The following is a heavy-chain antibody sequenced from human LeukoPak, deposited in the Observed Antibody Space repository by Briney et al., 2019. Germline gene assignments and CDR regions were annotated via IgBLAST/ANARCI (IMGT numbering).Heavy chain of an antibody. CDR2: INSDGTTT. CDR3: ASDPCLANFWTGYPHY. J-gene: IGHJ4*02. V-gene: IGHV3-74*01. D-gene: IGHD3/OR15-3a*01. Sequence: TGGSLRLSCAASGFSFSNSWMHWVRQAPGKGLVRVSRINSDGTTTYYADSVKGRFTISRDNAKNTLFLQMNSLRPEDTALYYCASDPCLANFWTGYPHYWGQGTLVTVSS. CDR1: GFSFSNSW.